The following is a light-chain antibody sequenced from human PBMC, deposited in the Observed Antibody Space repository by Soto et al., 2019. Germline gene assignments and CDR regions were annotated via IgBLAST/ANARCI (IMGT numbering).Light chain of an antibody. Sequence: DIEWTQSPGSRYLSPWERATLSCRASQSVSSYLAWYQQKPGQAPRLLIYYTSTRATGFPARFSGGGSGTEFTLTISSLQSEDSAFYYCQQYNKWPITFCQGTRLEIK. CDR1: QSVSSY. V-gene: IGKV3-15*01. CDR3: QQYNKWPIT. CDR2: YTS. J-gene: IGKJ5*01.